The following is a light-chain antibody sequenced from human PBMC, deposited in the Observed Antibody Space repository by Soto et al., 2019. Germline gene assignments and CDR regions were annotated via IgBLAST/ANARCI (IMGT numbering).Light chain of an antibody. J-gene: IGKJ5*01. CDR3: QQYNNYIT. V-gene: IGKV3-15*01. Sequence: EIVMTQSPATLSVSPGERATLSCGARQSISTNLSWYQHKPGQAPRLLIYVASTRATGIPARFSGSGSGTEFTLTINSLQSEDFAVYYCQQYNNYITVGQGTRLEIK. CDR2: VAS. CDR1: QSISTN.